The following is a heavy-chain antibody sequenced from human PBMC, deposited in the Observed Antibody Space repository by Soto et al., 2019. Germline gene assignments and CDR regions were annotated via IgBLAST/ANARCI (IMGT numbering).Heavy chain of an antibody. D-gene: IGHD2-21*01. CDR2: TNPHSGDT. CDR3: ARDVYSVEY. V-gene: IGHV1-2*02. J-gene: IGHJ4*02. Sequence: ASVKVSCKTSGYTCAGHYLHCIRQAPGQGPEWMGWTNPHSGDTNYAEKFQGRVTMTRDTSFSTSYMELSRLRSEDTAMYYCARDVYSVEYWGQGTQVTVSS. CDR1: GYTCAGHY.